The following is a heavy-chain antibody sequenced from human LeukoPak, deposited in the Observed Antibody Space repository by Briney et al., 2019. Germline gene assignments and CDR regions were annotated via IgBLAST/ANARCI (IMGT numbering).Heavy chain of an antibody. J-gene: IGHJ4*02. D-gene: IGHD6-13*01. V-gene: IGHV3-11*05. CDR2: ISSGSTYT. Sequence: GGSLRLSCAASGFTFSDYYMSWIRQAPGKGLEWVSYISSGSTYTNYADSVKGRFTISRHNSKNTLYLQMNSLRAEDTAVYYCARDSAAAGTDYWGQGTLVTVSS. CDR3: ARDSAAAGTDY. CDR1: GFTFSDYY.